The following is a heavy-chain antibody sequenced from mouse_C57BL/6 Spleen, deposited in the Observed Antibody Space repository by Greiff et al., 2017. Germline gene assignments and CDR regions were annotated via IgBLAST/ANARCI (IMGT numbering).Heavy chain of an antibody. CDR2: IDPSDSEN. J-gene: IGHJ4*01. CDR3: ARQGQLRLHYAMDY. CDR1: GYTFTSYW. V-gene: IGHV1-52*01. Sequence: VQLQESVAELVRPGSSVKLSCKASGYTFTSYWMHWVKQRPIPGLEWIGNIDPSDSENPSNQKFKDNATLTVDKSSSTAYMQLSSLMSEDSAVYYCARQGQLRLHYAMDYWGQGTSVTVSS. D-gene: IGHD3-2*02.